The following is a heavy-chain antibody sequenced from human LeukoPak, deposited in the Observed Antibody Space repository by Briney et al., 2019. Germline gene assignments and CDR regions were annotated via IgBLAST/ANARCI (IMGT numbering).Heavy chain of an antibody. J-gene: IGHJ4*02. CDR3: ARDRGWRTSGYYLYHFDY. V-gene: IGHV3-7*01. D-gene: IGHD3-22*01. CDR2: IKHNGGEK. Sequence: PGGSLRLSCTASGFTFSSHWMTWVRQAPGKGLEWVASIKHNGGEKYYVDSVKGRFTISRGNAKNSLYLEMSSLRVEDTAVYYCARDRGWRTSGYYLYHFDYWGQGTLVTFAS. CDR1: GFTFSSHW.